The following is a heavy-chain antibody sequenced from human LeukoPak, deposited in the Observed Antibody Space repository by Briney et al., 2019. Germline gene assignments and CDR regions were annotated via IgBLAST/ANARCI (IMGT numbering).Heavy chain of an antibody. D-gene: IGHD5-18*01. CDR1: GGTFSSYA. CDR3: ARERGSDTLDY. CDR2: IIPIFGTA. Sequence: SVKVSFKASGGTFSSYAISWVRQAPGQGLEWMGRIIPIFGTANYAQKFQGRVTNTTDESTSTAYMELSSLRSEDTAVYYCARERGSDTLDYWGQGTLVTVSS. J-gene: IGHJ4*02. V-gene: IGHV1-69*05.